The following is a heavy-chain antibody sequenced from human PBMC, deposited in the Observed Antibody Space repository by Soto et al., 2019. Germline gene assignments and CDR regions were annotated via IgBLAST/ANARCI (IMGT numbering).Heavy chain of an antibody. J-gene: IGHJ3*02. CDR3: ARDPPSNDFLAFDI. Sequence: SETLSLTCTVSGGSISSGGYYWSWIRQHPGKGLEWIGYIYYSGSTYYNPSLKSRVTISVDTSKNQFSLKLSSVTAADTAVYYCARDPPSNDFLAFDIWGQGTMVTVSS. CDR1: GGSISSGGYY. V-gene: IGHV4-31*03. D-gene: IGHD3-3*01. CDR2: IYYSGST.